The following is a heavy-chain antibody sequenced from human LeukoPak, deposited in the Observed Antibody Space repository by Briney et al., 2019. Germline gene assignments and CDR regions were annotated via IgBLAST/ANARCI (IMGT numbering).Heavy chain of an antibody. CDR1: GFTFSSYW. D-gene: IGHD5-24*01. Sequence: GGSLRLSCAAPGFTFSSYWMQWVRQAPGKGLVWVSRLSPDGSSTTSADSVKGRFTISRDNAKNTLYLQIGSLRADDTAVYYCTRMSREAPGLPGLWGQGTLVTVSS. CDR3: TRMSREAPGLPGL. J-gene: IGHJ4*02. CDR2: LSPDGSST. V-gene: IGHV3-74*01.